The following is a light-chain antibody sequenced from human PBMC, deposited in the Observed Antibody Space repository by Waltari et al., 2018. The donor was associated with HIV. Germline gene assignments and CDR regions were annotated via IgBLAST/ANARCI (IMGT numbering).Light chain of an antibody. V-gene: IGLV1-47*01. CDR3: AAWDVSLSGWV. CDR1: TSNLGSKF. J-gene: IGLJ3*02. Sequence: SVLTQPPSTSGTPGQKVTISCSGRTSNLGSKFVYWYQQFPGTAPKLIIYRNNERPSGVPDRFSGSKSGISASLAITGLRSEDEADYYCAAWDVSLSGWVFGGGTKLTVL. CDR2: RNN.